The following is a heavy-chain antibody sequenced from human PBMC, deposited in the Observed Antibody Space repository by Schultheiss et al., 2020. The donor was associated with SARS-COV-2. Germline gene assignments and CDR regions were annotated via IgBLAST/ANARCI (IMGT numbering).Heavy chain of an antibody. CDR2: INHSGST. V-gene: IGHV4-34*01. CDR1: GFTFSSYA. J-gene: IGHJ6*03. CDR3: ARVAEIVTLEPRYYYYLDV. Sequence: LSCAASGFTFSSYAMHWVRQAPGKGLEWIGEINHSGSTNYNPSLKSRVTISVDTSKNQFSLKLISVTAADTAVYYCARVAEIVTLEPRYYYYLDVWGKGTTVTVSS. D-gene: IGHD1-14*01.